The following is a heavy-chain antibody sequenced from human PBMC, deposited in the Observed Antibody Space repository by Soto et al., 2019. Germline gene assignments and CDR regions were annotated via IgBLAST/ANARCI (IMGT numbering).Heavy chain of an antibody. CDR1: GGSFSGYY. V-gene: IGHV4-34*01. D-gene: IGHD1-1*01. J-gene: IGHJ6*04. CDR3: ARGNIGPNWKRDSSPLDV. Sequence: SETLSLTCAVYGGSFSGYYWSWIRQPPGKGLEWIGEINHSGSTNYNPSLKSRVTISVDTSKNQFSLKLSSVTAADTAVYYCARGNIGPNWKRDSSPLDVWGKGTTVTVSS. CDR2: INHSGST.